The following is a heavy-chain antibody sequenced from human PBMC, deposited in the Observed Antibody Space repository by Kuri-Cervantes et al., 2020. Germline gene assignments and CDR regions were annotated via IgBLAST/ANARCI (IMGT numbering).Heavy chain of an antibody. CDR3: ARRRRPAANTVTTRRGNQPPDNWFDP. Sequence: ASVKVSCKASGGTFSSYAISWVRQAPGQGLEWMGWINPNSGGTNYAQKFQGRVTMTRDTSISTAYMELSRLRSDDTAVYYCARRRRPAANTVTTRRGNQPPDNWFDPWGQGTLVTVSS. D-gene: IGHD4-17*01. CDR2: INPNSGGT. CDR1: GGTFSSYA. J-gene: IGHJ5*02. V-gene: IGHV1-2*02.